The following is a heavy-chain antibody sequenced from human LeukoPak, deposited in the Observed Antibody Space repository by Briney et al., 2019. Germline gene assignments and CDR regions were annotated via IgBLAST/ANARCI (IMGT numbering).Heavy chain of an antibody. CDR1: GFTFSTYA. CDR2: ISSNGYST. D-gene: IGHD6-6*01. V-gene: IGHV3-64D*09. J-gene: IGHJ5*02. CDR3: VKGAVAASRVWLDP. Sequence: GGSLRLSCSASGFTFSTYAMHWVRQVPGKGLEYVSAISSNGYSTYYPDSVKDGFTISRDNSKDTLYLQMSSLRPEDTAVYYCVKGAVAASRVWLDPWGQGTLVTVSS.